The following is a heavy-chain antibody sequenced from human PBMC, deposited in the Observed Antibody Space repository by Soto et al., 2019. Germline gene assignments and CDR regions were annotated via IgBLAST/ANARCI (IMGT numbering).Heavy chain of an antibody. J-gene: IGHJ6*02. V-gene: IGHV5-51*01. CDR2: IYPGDSDT. Sequence: GESLKISCNCSGYSFTSYWIGLVRQMPGKGLEWMGIIYPGDSDTRYSPSFQGQVTISADKSISTAYLQWSSLKASDTAMYYCARHATGGPYYYYGMDVWGQGTTVTVSS. CDR1: GYSFTSYW. CDR3: ARHATGGPYYYYGMDV. D-gene: IGHD7-27*01.